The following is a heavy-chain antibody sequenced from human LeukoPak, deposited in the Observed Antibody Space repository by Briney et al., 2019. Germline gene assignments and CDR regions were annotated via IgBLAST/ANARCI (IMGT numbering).Heavy chain of an antibody. CDR3: ARVSQTPAYYYTSGYYYHGY. J-gene: IGHJ4*02. CDR2: RNPNMGNT. CDR1: GYTFSAYD. V-gene: IGHV1-8*01. Sequence: GASVKVSCKASGYTFSAYDINWVRQATGHGLGGLEWRNPNMGNTGFAQKFQGRVTMTRDTSINTAYMELSNLRSEDTAVYYCARVSQTPAYYYTSGYYYHGYWGQGTRVTVSS. D-gene: IGHD3-22*01.